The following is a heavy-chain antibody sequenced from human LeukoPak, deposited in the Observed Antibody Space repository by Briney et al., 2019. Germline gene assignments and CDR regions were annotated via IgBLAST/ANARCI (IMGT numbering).Heavy chain of an antibody. J-gene: IGHJ4*02. CDR1: GFTFSDAW. Sequence: PGGSLRLSCAASGFTFSDAWMSWVRQAPGKGLEWVGRIKSIGDGETTDYAAPVKGRFTISRDDSKSTLSLQMNSLITDDTAVYYCSTDVRRVVAVPAAKVPDHWGQGTLVTVSS. CDR3: STDVRRVVAVPAAKVPDH. V-gene: IGHV3-15*01. D-gene: IGHD2-2*01. CDR2: IKSIGDGETT.